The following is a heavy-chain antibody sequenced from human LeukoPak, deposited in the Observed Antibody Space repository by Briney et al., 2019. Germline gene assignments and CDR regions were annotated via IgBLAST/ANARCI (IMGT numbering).Heavy chain of an antibody. J-gene: IGHJ6*03. CDR1: GGTFSSYA. D-gene: IGHD2-2*01. CDR2: IIPIFGTA. Sequence: GSSVKVSCKASGGTFSSYAISWVRQAPGQGLEWMGGIIPIFGTANYAQKFQGRVTITADESTSTAYMELSSLRSEDTAVYYCALKYCSSTSRYRRNYYYYMDVWGKGTTVTVSS. V-gene: IGHV1-69*01. CDR3: ALKYCSSTSRYRRNYYYYMDV.